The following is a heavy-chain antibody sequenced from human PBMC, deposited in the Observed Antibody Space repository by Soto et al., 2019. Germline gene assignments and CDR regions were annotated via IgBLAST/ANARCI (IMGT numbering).Heavy chain of an antibody. D-gene: IGHD3-22*01. CDR2: INHSGST. J-gene: IGHJ4*02. CDR1: GGSFSGYY. Sequence: SETLSLTCAVYGGSFSGYYWSWIRQPPGKGLEWIGEINHSGSTNYNPSLKSRVTISVDTSKNQFSLKLSSVTAADTAVYYCARGRDSSGKSYDYWGQGTLVTVSS. CDR3: ARGRDSSGKSYDY. V-gene: IGHV4-34*01.